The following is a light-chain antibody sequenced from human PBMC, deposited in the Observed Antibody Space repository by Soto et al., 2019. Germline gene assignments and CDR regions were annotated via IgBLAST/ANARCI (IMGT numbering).Light chain of an antibody. CDR1: SSDVGGYNY. V-gene: IGLV2-14*01. CDR3: SSYSSSSSLYV. Sequence: QSVLTQPASVSGSPGQSITVSCTGTSSDVGGYNYVSWYQQHPGKPPKVMIYKVSDRPSGISNRFSGSKSANTASLTISGLQAEDEADYYCSSYSSSSSLYVXGTGTKVPS. J-gene: IGLJ1*01. CDR2: KVS.